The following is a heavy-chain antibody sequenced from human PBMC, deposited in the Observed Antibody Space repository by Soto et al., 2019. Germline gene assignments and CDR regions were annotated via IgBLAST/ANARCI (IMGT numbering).Heavy chain of an antibody. D-gene: IGHD2-15*01. V-gene: IGHV4-39*01. J-gene: IGHJ4*02. Sequence: QLQLQESGPGLVKPSETLSLTCTVSGDSISSSTYYWGWIRQPPGKGLEWIGSIYYSGTTYYNPSLKSRVSISVDTSKNQFSLKLSSVTAADTAVYCCARHRRGGTCYSASDYWGQGTLVTVSS. CDR2: IYYSGTT. CDR1: GDSISSSTYY. CDR3: ARHRRGGTCYSASDY.